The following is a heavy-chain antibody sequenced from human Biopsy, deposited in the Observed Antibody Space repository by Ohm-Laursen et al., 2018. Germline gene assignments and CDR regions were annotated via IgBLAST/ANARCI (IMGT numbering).Heavy chain of an antibody. CDR1: GFTFSAYE. CDR2: ISYDGSDK. D-gene: IGHD1-26*01. Sequence: SLRLSCAASGFTFSAYEMNWVRQAPGKGLEWVAVISYDGSDKYYADSVKGRFTIPRDNSGNTLFLQMNSLRLEDTAVYWCARGATGGELLVIPPFLDSWGHGTLVTVSS. J-gene: IGHJ5*01. CDR3: ARGATGGELLVIPPFLDS. V-gene: IGHV3-30*03.